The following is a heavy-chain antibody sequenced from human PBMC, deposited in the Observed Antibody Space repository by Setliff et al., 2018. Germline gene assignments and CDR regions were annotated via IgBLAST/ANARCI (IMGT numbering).Heavy chain of an antibody. CDR1: GYTFTQYP. CDR3: ARASRYGTPRYRGDYYMDV. Sequence: GASVKVSCKASGYTFTQYPINWVRQAPGQGLEWMGWINTKTGKPTYAQAFRGRLVFSLDTSVSTAYLQITSLKAEDTAVYYCARASRYGTPRYRGDYYMDVWGKGTTVTVSS. CDR2: INTKTGKP. J-gene: IGHJ6*03. V-gene: IGHV7-4-1*02. D-gene: IGHD5-12*01.